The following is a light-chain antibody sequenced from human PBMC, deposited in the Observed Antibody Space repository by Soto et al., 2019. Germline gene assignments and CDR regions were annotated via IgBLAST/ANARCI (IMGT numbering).Light chain of an antibody. CDR3: CSYVGTFTWV. CDR2: SSK. Sequence: QSVLTQPPSASGTPGQKVTMSCSGSTSNIGSNTVNWYQQLPGKAPKLLIYSSKQRASGVPDRFSGSKSGNTASLTISGLQAEDEADYYCCSYVGTFTWVFGGGTKVTVL. J-gene: IGLJ3*02. V-gene: IGLV1-44*01. CDR1: TSNIGSNT.